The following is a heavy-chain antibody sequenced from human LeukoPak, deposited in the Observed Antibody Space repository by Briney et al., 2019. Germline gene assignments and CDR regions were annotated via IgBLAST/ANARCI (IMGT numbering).Heavy chain of an antibody. Sequence: GRSLRLSCAASGFTFSSYGMHWVRQAPGKGLEWVAVIWYDGSNKYYADSVKGRFTISRDNSKNTLYLQMNSLRAEDTAVYYCARGSNGGAPFPYYFDYWGQGTLVTVSS. CDR1: GFTFSSYG. J-gene: IGHJ4*02. CDR2: IWYDGSNK. D-gene: IGHD3-16*01. CDR3: ARGSNGGAPFPYYFDY. V-gene: IGHV3-33*01.